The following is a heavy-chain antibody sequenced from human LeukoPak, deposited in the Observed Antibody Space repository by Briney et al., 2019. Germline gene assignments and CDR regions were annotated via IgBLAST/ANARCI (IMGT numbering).Heavy chain of an antibody. D-gene: IGHD6-19*01. CDR1: GFTFSSYW. Sequence: GGSLRLSCAASGFTFSSYWMSWFRQAPGKGLEWVANIKQDGTEKYYVDSVRGRFTVSRDNAKNSLYLQMNSLRAEDTAVYYCATPSGYSSGWYPFDHWGQGTLVTVSS. V-gene: IGHV3-7*01. CDR3: ATPSGYSSGWYPFDH. J-gene: IGHJ4*02. CDR2: IKQDGTEK.